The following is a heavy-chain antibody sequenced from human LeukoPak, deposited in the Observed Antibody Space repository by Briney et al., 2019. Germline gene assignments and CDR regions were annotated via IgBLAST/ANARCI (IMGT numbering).Heavy chain of an antibody. CDR1: GGTFSSYT. CDR2: IIPILGIA. D-gene: IGHD4-17*01. CDR3: ARLDYGVFFDY. V-gene: IGHV1-69*02. Sequence: SVKVSCKASGGTFSSYTISWVRQAPGQGLEWMGRIIPILGIANYAPKFQGRVTITADKSTSTAYMELTSLRSEDTAVYFCARLDYGVFFDYWGQGTLVTVSS. J-gene: IGHJ4*02.